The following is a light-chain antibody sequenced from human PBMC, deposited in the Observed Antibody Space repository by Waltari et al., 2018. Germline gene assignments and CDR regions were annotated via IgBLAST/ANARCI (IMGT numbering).Light chain of an antibody. Sequence: QSALTQPPSASGSPGESVTISCTGTSSDIGDYAYVSWYQQHPGKAPNPIIYEVIKRPSGVPDRFSGSKSGNTASLTVSGLQAEDEADYYCCSYAGTNNFYVFGTGTKVTVL. CDR1: SSDIGDYAY. J-gene: IGLJ1*01. CDR3: CSYAGTNNFYV. CDR2: EVI. V-gene: IGLV2-8*01.